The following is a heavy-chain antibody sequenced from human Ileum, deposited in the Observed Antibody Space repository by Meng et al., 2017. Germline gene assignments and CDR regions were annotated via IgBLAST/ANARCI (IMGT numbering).Heavy chain of an antibody. Sequence: QVQLVQSGAEVKNPGASVKVSCKASGYIFTGYYIHWVRQAPGQGLEWMGRIYPHNGATNYAQTFQGRVTMTGDTSIATAYMELNRLTSDDTAVYYCARGVAENWGQGTLVTVSS. CDR2: IYPHNGAT. V-gene: IGHV1-2*06. CDR3: ARGVAEN. D-gene: IGHD6-19*01. CDR1: GYIFTGYY. J-gene: IGHJ4*02.